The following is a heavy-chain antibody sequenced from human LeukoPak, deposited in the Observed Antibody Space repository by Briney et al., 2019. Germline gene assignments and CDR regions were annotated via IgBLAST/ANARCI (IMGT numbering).Heavy chain of an antibody. CDR2: ISYDGSNK. V-gene: IGHV3-30-3*01. CDR3: ATSGVAGNAFDI. D-gene: IGHD6-19*01. CDR1: GFTFNSYA. J-gene: IGHJ3*02. Sequence: GGSLRLSCAASGFTFNSYAMHWVRQAPGKGLEWVAVISYDGSNKYYADSVKGRFTISRDNSKNTLYLQMNSLRAEDTAVYYCATSGVAGNAFDIWGQGTMVTVSS.